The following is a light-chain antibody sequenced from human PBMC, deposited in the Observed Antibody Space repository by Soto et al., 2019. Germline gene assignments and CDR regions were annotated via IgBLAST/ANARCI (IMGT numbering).Light chain of an antibody. Sequence: EMVLTQSPGTLSLSPGERATLSCRASQSVSSSYLAWYQQKPGQTPRLLIYGASSRATGIPDRFSGSGSGTDFTLTISRLEPEDFAVYYCQQYCSSPQAFGGGTKV. J-gene: IGKJ4*01. CDR1: QSVSSSY. CDR3: QQYCSSPQA. CDR2: GAS. V-gene: IGKV3-20*01.